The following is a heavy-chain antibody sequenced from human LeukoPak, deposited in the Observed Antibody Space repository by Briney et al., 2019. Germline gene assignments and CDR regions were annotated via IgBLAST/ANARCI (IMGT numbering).Heavy chain of an antibody. J-gene: IGHJ5*02. CDR1: GFTFSSYA. CDR3: ARDGEVVPAAISDWFDP. CDR2: ISYDGSIK. D-gene: IGHD2-2*01. Sequence: GGSLRLSCAASGFTFSSYAMHWVRQAPGKGLEWVAVISYDGSIKYYADSVKGRFTISRDNSKNTLYLQMNSLRAEDTAVYYCARDGEVVPAAISDWFDPWGQGTLVTVSS. V-gene: IGHV3-30-3*01.